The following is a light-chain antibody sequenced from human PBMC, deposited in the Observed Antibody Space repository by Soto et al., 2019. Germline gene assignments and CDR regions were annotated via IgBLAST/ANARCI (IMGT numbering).Light chain of an antibody. Sequence: QSVLTQPASVSGSPGQSITISCTGTSSDVGVYNYVSWCQQHPGKAPKLIVYEVSHRPSGVSNRFSGSKSGDTASLTISGLQAEDEADYYCSSYTSSSTLVFGGGTKVTVL. J-gene: IGLJ3*02. CDR2: EVS. CDR1: SSDVGVYNY. CDR3: SSYTSSSTLV. V-gene: IGLV2-14*01.